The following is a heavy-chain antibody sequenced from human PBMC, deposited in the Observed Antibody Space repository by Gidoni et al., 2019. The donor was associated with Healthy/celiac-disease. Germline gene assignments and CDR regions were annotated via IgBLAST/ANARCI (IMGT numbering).Heavy chain of an antibody. Sequence: EVQLVESGGGLVQPGGSLRLSCAASGFTFSSYSMNRVRQAPGKGLEWVSYISSSSSTIYYADSVKGRFTISRDNAKNSLYLQMNSLRAEDTAVYYCARDLTSTMVRGAHPPYFDYWGQGTLVTVSS. CDR2: ISSSSSTI. CDR3: ARDLTSTMVRGAHPPYFDY. D-gene: IGHD3-10*01. CDR1: GFTFSSYS. V-gene: IGHV3-48*01. J-gene: IGHJ4*02.